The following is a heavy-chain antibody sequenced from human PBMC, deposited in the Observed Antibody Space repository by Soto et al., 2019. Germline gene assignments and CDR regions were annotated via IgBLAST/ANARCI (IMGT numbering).Heavy chain of an antibody. V-gene: IGHV3-33*01. CDR3: ARDLRYFDWLPKYYYYYYGMDV. D-gene: IGHD3-9*01. J-gene: IGHJ6*02. CDR1: GFTFSSYG. CDR2: IWYDGSNK. Sequence: GGSLRLSCAASGFTFSSYGMHWVRQAPGKGLEWVAVIWYDGSNKYYADSVKGRFTISRDNSKNTLYLQMNSLRAEDTAVYYCARDLRYFDWLPKYYYYYYGMDVWGQGTTVTVSS.